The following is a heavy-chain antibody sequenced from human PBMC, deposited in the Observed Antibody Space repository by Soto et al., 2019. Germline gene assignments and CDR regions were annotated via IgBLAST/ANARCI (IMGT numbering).Heavy chain of an antibody. CDR2: MNPNSGNT. CDR1: GYTFTSYD. CDR3: ARASRWELLAGGSDFDY. Sequence: QVQLVQSGAEVKKPGASVKVSCKASGYTFTSYDINWVRQATGQGLEWMGWMNPNSGNTGYAQKFQGRVTMTRNTSIRTAYMELSSLRSEDTAVYYCARASRWELLAGGSDFDYWGQGTLVTVSS. J-gene: IGHJ4*02. V-gene: IGHV1-8*01. D-gene: IGHD1-26*01.